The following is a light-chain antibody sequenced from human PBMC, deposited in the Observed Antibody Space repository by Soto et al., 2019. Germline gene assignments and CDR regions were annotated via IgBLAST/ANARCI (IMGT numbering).Light chain of an antibody. CDR1: SSNIGSNT. Sequence: QSVLTQPPSASGTPGQWVTISCSGSSSNIGSNTVHWYQQLPGTAPRLLIYNNHQRPSGVPGRLSASKSGTSASLALTEVQSEDEADYYCASWDDSLNAWVFGGGTKLTVL. V-gene: IGLV1-44*01. CDR3: ASWDDSLNAWV. CDR2: NNH. J-gene: IGLJ3*02.